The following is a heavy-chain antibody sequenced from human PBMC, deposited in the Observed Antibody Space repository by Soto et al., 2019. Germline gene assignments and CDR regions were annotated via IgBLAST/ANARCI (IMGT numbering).Heavy chain of an antibody. J-gene: IGHJ6*02. CDR2: ISGSGDST. CDR3: ANAYHDGMDV. Sequence: EVQLLESGGGLVQPGGSLRLSCAASGFTFSHYAMNWVRQAPGKGLEWVSGISGSGDSTYYADSVKGRLTVSRDNSKNTLYLQMNSLRAEDPAVYYCANAYHDGMDVWGQGTTVTVSS. CDR1: GFTFSHYA. V-gene: IGHV3-23*01.